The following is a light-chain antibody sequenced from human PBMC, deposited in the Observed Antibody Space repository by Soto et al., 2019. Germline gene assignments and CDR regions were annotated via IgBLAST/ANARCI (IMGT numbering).Light chain of an antibody. CDR2: AAS. V-gene: IGKV1-27*01. J-gene: IGKJ4*01. Sequence: DIQMTQSPSSLSASLGDRVTITCRASQGIGIYLEWFQQRPGKVPKLLIYAASTLQSGVPSRFSGSGSGTDFTLTISSLQPEDVATYYCQKYNIAPLTIGGGTRVEIK. CDR3: QKYNIAPLT. CDR1: QGIGIY.